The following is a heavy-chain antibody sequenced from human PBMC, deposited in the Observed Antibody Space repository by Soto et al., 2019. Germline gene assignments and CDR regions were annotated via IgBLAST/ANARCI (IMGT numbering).Heavy chain of an antibody. J-gene: IGHJ4*02. Sequence: QVPLVQSGAEVKKPGASVKVSCRASGYTFSSSPLHWVRQAPGQRPEWMGWINTANDDTKYSQKFQDRVTLTRDTSASTAYMEVSSLTPEDTAVYYCARDEGVASGNWGQGTLVTVSS. CDR2: INTANDDT. CDR3: ARDEGVASGN. CDR1: GYTFSSSP. D-gene: IGHD5-12*01. V-gene: IGHV1-3*04.